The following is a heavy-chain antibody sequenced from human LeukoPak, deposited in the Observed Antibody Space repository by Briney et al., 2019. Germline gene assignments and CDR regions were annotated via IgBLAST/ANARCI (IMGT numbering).Heavy chain of an antibody. CDR3: ARDRGSTGYYYLDS. CDR1: GYSISSGYH. Sequence: SETLSLTCAVSGYSISSGYHWGWVRQPPGKGLEWIGYIYYTGSTNYSPSLKSRVTMSVDASRNEFSLKLVSVTAADTAVYYCARDRGSTGYYYLDSWGQGVLVTVSS. J-gene: IGHJ4*02. D-gene: IGHD6-19*01. V-gene: IGHV4-28*03. CDR2: IYYTGST.